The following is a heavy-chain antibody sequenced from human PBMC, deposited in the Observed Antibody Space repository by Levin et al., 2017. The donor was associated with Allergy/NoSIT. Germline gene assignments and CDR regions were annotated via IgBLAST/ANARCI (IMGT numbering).Heavy chain of an antibody. CDR1: GFTFSGSA. D-gene: IGHD2-15*01. J-gene: IGHJ6*02. Sequence: ASVKVSCAASGFTFSGSAMHWVRQASGKGLEWVGRIRSKANSYATAYAASVKGRFTISRDDSKNTAYLQMNSLKTEDTAVYYCTTQKGSGWPYYYYYGMDVWGQGTTVTVSS. CDR3: TTQKGSGWPYYYYYGMDV. V-gene: IGHV3-73*01. CDR2: IRSKANSYAT.